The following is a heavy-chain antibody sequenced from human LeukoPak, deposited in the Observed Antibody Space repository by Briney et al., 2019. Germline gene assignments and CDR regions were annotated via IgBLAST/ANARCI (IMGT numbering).Heavy chain of an antibody. Sequence: PGGSLRLSCTASGLTFTNYWMIWVRQAPGKGLEWVANINHDASEKYYVGSVEGRFTISRDNAKNSLFVQMNSLRAEDTGVYYCATSSYSSSSSWGQGTLVTVSS. CDR2: INHDASEK. V-gene: IGHV3-7*01. D-gene: IGHD6-6*01. CDR1: GLTFTNYW. CDR3: ATSSYSSSSS. J-gene: IGHJ5*02.